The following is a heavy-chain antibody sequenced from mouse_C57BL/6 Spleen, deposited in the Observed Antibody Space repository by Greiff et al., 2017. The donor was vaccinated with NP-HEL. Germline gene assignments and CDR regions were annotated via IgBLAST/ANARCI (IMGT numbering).Heavy chain of an antibody. Sequence: VQLQQSGAELARPGASVKLSCKASGYTFTSYGISWVKQRTGQGLEWIGEIYPRSGNTYYNEKLKSKATLTVDTSSSTAYMQLSSLTSEDSAVYYCARSRTFYFDYWGQGTTLTVSS. J-gene: IGHJ2*01. CDR2: IYPRSGNT. CDR3: ARSRTFYFDY. CDR1: GYTFTSYG. V-gene: IGHV1-81*01.